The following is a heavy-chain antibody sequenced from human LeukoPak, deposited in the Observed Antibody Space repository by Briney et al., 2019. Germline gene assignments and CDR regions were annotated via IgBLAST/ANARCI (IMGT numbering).Heavy chain of an antibody. CDR1: GFTFSTYG. D-gene: IGHD6-19*01. V-gene: IGHV3-30*18. J-gene: IGHJ4*02. CDR2: ISHTGGRQ. Sequence: GGSLRLSCAASGFTFSTYGMHGVGQAPGKGLEWVAVISHTGGRQIYTDYVSGRFNICRDQSKSTLYLEMNGLRAADTAVYYSAKETIPVAGPNYFVDWGQGSLVTVSS. CDR3: AKETIPVAGPNYFVD.